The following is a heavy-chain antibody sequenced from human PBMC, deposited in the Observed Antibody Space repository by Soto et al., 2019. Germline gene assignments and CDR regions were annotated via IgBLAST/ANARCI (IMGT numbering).Heavy chain of an antibody. J-gene: IGHJ5*02. V-gene: IGHV4-30-4*01. CDR1: GGSISSGDYY. D-gene: IGHD6-13*01. Sequence: QVQLQESGPGLVKPSQTLSLTCTVSGGSISSGDYYWSWIRQPPGKGLEWIGYIYYSGSTYYNPSLKRRVTISVDTSKNQFSLKLSSVTAADTAVYYCARGRANGYSSRQGQLVVDPWGQGTLVTVSS. CDR2: IYYSGST. CDR3: ARGRANGYSSRQGQLVVDP.